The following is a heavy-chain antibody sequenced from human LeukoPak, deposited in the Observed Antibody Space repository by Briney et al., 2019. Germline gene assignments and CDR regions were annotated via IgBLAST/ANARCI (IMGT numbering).Heavy chain of an antibody. J-gene: IGHJ4*02. CDR2: IYHSGST. Sequence: SETLSLTCTVSGASITTYYWTWIRQPPGKGLEWIGYIYHSGSTNYNPSLKSRVTISLDTSRNQFSLRLSSVTAADTAVYFCAREYSTSSEGDYFDYWGQGSLVTVSP. V-gene: IGHV4-59*01. D-gene: IGHD6-6*01. CDR1: GASITTYY. CDR3: AREYSTSSEGDYFDY.